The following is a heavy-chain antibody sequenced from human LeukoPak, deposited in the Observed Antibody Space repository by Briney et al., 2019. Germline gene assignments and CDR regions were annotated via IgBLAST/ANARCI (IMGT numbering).Heavy chain of an antibody. D-gene: IGHD3-10*01. J-gene: IGHJ4*02. V-gene: IGHV3-30-3*01. CDR3: ARGSGYGEY. CDR1: GFTFSSYA. Sequence: GRSLRLSCAASGFTFSSYAMHWVRQAPGKGLEWVAVISYDGSNKYYADSVKGRFTISRDDAKKSLYLQMSSLRVEDTAVYYCARGSGYGEYWGQGTLVTVSS. CDR2: ISYDGSNK.